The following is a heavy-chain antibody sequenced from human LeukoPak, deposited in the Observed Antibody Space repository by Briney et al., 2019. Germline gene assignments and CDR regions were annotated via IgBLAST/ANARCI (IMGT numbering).Heavy chain of an antibody. CDR2: MYHSGST. Sequence: SETLSLTCTVSGGSISSYYWSWIRQPPGKGLEWIGYMYHSGSTYYNPSLKSRVTISVDRSKNQISLKLSSVTAADTAVYYCARSSIIAADVPTDYWGQGTLVTVSS. CDR1: GGSISSYY. J-gene: IGHJ4*02. V-gene: IGHV4-59*12. D-gene: IGHD2/OR15-2a*01. CDR3: ARSSIIAADVPTDY.